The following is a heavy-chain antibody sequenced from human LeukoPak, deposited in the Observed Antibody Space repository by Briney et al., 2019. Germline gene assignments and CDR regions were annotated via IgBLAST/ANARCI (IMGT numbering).Heavy chain of an antibody. Sequence: ASVKVSCKASGYTFTSYYMHWVRQAPGQGLEWMGIINPSGGSTSYAQKFQGRVTMTRDMSTSTVYMELSSLRSEDTAVYYCARDRGVYSSSWYWWFDPWGQGTLVTVSS. CDR3: ARDRGVYSSSWYWWFDP. J-gene: IGHJ5*02. D-gene: IGHD6-13*01. V-gene: IGHV1-46*01. CDR1: GYTFTSYY. CDR2: INPSGGST.